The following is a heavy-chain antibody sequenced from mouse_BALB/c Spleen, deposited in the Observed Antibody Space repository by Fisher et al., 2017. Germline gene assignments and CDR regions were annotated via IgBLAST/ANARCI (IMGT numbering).Heavy chain of an antibody. V-gene: IGHV5-6-5*01. CDR3: ARGGMIMMDY. Sequence: RFTISRDNARNILYLQMSSLRSEDTAMYYCARGGMIMMDYWGQGTSVTVSS. J-gene: IGHJ4*01. D-gene: IGHD2-4*01.